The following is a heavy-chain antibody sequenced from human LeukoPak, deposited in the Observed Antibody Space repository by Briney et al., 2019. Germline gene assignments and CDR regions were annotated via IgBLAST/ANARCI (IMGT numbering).Heavy chain of an antibody. CDR3: AKTNGYYSD. D-gene: IGHD3-22*01. Sequence: RGSLRLSCAASGFTFSSYGMNWVRQAPGKGPEWVSGISGSGGTTYYADSVKGRFTISRDNSKNSLSLQVSSLRAEDTAVYYCAKTNGYYSDWGQGTLVTVSS. CDR1: GFTFSSYG. J-gene: IGHJ4*02. CDR2: ISGSGGTT. V-gene: IGHV3-23*01.